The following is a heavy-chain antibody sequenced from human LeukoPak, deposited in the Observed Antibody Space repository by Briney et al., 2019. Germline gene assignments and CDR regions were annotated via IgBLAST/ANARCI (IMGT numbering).Heavy chain of an antibody. Sequence: PSETLSLTCSLSGDTLSTYYWNWIRQTPGRGLEWIGHISLGNTEYNPSLKSRVTISVDTSKNEFYLRLTSVTAADTALYFCARDKRHSYGKYFDPWSQGTLGSVSS. V-gene: IGHV4-59*12. CDR1: GDTLSTYY. D-gene: IGHD5-18*01. J-gene: IGHJ4*02. CDR2: ISLGNT. CDR3: ARDKRHSYGKYFDP.